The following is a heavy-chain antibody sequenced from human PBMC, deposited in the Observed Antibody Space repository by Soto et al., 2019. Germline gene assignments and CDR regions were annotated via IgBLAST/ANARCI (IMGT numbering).Heavy chain of an antibody. V-gene: IGHV4-4*02. D-gene: IGHD3-3*01. J-gene: IGHJ6*02. CDR2: IYHSGST. Sequence: PSETLSLTCAVSGGSISSSNWWSWVRQPPGKGLEWIGEIYHSGSTNYNPSLKSRVTISVDKSKNQFSLKLSSVTAADTAVYYCARDPRFLEWSIGGYDMDVWGQGTTVTVSS. CDR1: GGSISSSNW. CDR3: ARDPRFLEWSIGGYDMDV.